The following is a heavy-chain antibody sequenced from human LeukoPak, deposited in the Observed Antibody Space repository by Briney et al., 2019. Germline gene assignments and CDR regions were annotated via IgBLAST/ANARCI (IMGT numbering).Heavy chain of an antibody. J-gene: IGHJ4*02. Sequence: PSETLSLTCAVYGGSFSGYYWSWIRQPPGKGLEWIGEINHSGSTNYNPSLKSRVTISVDTSKNQFSLKLSSVTAADTAVYYCARFYLVRGVIIDYWGQGTLVTVSS. CDR1: GGSFSGYY. CDR2: INHSGST. V-gene: IGHV4-34*01. D-gene: IGHD3-10*01. CDR3: ARFYLVRGVIIDY.